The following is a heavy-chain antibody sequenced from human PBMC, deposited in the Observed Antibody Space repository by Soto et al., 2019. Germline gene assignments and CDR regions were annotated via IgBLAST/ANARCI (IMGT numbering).Heavy chain of an antibody. CDR3: AKGRFDQSVTTSYYYGMDV. V-gene: IGHV3-30*18. CDR2: ISYDGSNK. D-gene: IGHD4-17*01. J-gene: IGHJ6*02. Sequence: QVQLVESGGGVVQPGRSLRLSCAASGFTFSSYGMHWVRQAPGKGLEWVAVISYDGSNKYYADSVKGRFTISRDNSKNTLYLQMNSLRAEDTAVYYCAKGRFDQSVTTSYYYGMDVWGQGTTVTVSS. CDR1: GFTFSSYG.